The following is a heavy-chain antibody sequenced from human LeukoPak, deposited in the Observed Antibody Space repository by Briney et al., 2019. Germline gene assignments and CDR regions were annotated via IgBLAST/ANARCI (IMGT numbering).Heavy chain of an antibody. D-gene: IGHD6-6*01. CDR2: ISYDGSNK. J-gene: IGHJ6*03. Sequence: GGSLRLSCAASGFTFSSYAMSWVRQAPGKGLEWVAVISYDGSNKYYADSVKGRFTISRDNSKNTLYLQMNSLRAEDTAVYYCAKEGSSSFYYYYYMDVWGKGTTVTVSS. CDR3: AKEGSSSFYYYYYMDV. V-gene: IGHV3-30*18. CDR1: GFTFSSYA.